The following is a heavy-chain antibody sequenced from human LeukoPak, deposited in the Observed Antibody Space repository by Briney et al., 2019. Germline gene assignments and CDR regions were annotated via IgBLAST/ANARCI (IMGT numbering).Heavy chain of an antibody. CDR1: GDTFSSYY. Sequence: ASVKVSCKASGDTFSSYYIHWVRQAPGQGLEWMGDSNSRGGSTDYPQKFRDRLSMTRDTSTSTVHMELSSLGSEDTAVYYCARVTSSSWYSYFDFWGQGTLVIVSS. D-gene: IGHD6-13*01. CDR3: ARVTSSSWYSYFDF. CDR2: SNSRGGST. V-gene: IGHV1-46*01. J-gene: IGHJ4*02.